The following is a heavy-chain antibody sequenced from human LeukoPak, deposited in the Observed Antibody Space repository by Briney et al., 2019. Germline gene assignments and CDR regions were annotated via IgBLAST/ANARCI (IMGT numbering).Heavy chain of an antibody. V-gene: IGHV3-21*04. CDR2: ISSSSSYI. CDR1: GFTFSSYS. J-gene: IGHJ4*02. Sequence: GGSLRLSCAASGFTFSSYSMTWVRQAPGKGLEWVSSISSSSSYIYYADSVKGRFTISRDNSKNTLYLQMNSLRAEDTAVYYCATRNWGPPNWGQGTLVTVSS. CDR3: ATRNWGPPN. D-gene: IGHD7-27*01.